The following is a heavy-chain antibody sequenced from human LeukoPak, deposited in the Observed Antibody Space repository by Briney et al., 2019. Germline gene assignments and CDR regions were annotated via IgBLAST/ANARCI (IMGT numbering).Heavy chain of an antibody. D-gene: IGHD2-15*01. J-gene: IGHJ5*02. CDR2: INHSGST. CDR1: GGSLSGYY. V-gene: IGHV4-34*01. Sequence: SETLSLTCAVYGGSLSGYYWSWIRQPPGKGLEWIGEINHSGSTNYNPSLKSRVTISVDTSENQFSLKLSSVTAADTAVYYCARGIVVVVAANVRAGAFDPWGQGTLVTVSS. CDR3: ARGIVVVVAANVRAGAFDP.